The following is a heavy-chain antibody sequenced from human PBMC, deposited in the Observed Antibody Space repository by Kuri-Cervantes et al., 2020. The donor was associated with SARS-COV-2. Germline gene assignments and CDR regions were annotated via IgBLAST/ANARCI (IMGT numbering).Heavy chain of an antibody. CDR3: ARRVATIMVSFYYGMDV. CDR2: IYHSGST. J-gene: IGHJ6*02. Sequence: GSLRLSCAVSGGSISSSNWWSWVRQPPGKGLEWIGEIYHSGSTNYNPSLKSRVTISVDKSKNQFSLKLSSVTAADTAVYYCARRVATIMVSFYYGMDVWGQGTTVTVSS. CDR1: GGSISSSNW. V-gene: IGHV4-4*02. D-gene: IGHD5-12*01.